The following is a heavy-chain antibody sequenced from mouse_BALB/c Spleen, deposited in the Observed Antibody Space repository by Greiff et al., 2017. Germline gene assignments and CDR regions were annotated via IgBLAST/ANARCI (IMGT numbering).Heavy chain of an antibody. CDR1: GYTFTSYW. D-gene: IGHD6-1*01. J-gene: IGHJ4*01. V-gene: IGHV1-69*02. Sequence: QVQLQQPGAELVRPGASVKLSCKASGYTFTSYWINWVKQRPGQGLEWIGNIYPSDSYTNYNQKFKDKATLTVDKSSSTAYMQLSSPTSEDSAVYYCTRGLDDYAMDYWGQGTSVTVSS. CDR3: TRGLDDYAMDY. CDR2: IYPSDSYT.